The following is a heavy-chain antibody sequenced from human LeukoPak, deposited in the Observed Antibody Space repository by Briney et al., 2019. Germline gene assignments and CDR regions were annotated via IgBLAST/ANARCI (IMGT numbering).Heavy chain of an antibody. Sequence: GGSLRLSCAASGFTFSDYYMSWIRQAPGRGLEWVSYISTSVTYTEYADSVKGRFTISRDNAKNSLYLQMNSLRAEDTAVYYCAREGRSGSYLGRFDPWGQETLVTVSS. D-gene: IGHD1-26*01. CDR2: ISTSVTYT. J-gene: IGHJ5*02. CDR3: AREGRSGSYLGRFDP. CDR1: GFTFSDYY. V-gene: IGHV3-11*05.